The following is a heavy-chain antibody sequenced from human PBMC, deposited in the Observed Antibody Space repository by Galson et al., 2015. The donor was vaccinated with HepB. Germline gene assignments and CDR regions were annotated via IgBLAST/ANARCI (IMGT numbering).Heavy chain of an antibody. CDR2: IIPLFRTA. J-gene: IGHJ4*02. CDR3: ARTTDPSSRFGAFNY. Sequence: SVKVSCKASGDTFNNFAISWVRQAPGQGLEWMGAIIPLFRTANYAQRFQDRVTITADESTSTAYLALSNLTFDDAAIYYCARTTDPSSRFGAFNYWGQGTPVTVSS. CDR1: GDTFNNFA. D-gene: IGHD3-10*01. V-gene: IGHV1-69*13.